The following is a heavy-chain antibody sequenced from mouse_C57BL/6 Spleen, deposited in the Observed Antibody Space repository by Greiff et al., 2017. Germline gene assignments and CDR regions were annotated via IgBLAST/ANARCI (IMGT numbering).Heavy chain of an antibody. D-gene: IGHD2-1*01. V-gene: IGHV1-26*01. Sequence: VQLQQSGPELVKPGASVKISCKASGYTFTDYYMNWVKQSHGKSLEWIGDINPNNGGTSYNQKFKGKATLTVDKSSSPAYMELRSLTSEDSAVYYCARWDYGKAFAYWGQGTLVTVSA. CDR1: GYTFTDYY. J-gene: IGHJ3*01. CDR3: ARWDYGKAFAY. CDR2: INPNNGGT.